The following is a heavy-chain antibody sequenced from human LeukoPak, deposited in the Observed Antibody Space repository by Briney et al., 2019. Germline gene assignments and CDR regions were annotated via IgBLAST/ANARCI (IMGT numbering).Heavy chain of an antibody. Sequence: GGTLRLSCAASGFTFSSYNMNWVRQAPGKGLEWVSSITSGSSYIYYADSVKGRFTISRDNAKNSLYLQMNSLRAEDTAVYYCARDRTQSSGWYERRTYYFDYWGQGTLVTVSS. CDR2: ITSGSSYI. D-gene: IGHD6-19*01. CDR1: GFTFSSYN. J-gene: IGHJ4*02. V-gene: IGHV3-21*01. CDR3: ARDRTQSSGWYERRTYYFDY.